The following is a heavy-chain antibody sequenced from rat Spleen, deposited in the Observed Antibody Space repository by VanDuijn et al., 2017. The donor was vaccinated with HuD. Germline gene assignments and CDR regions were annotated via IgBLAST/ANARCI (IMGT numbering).Heavy chain of an antibody. CDR1: GFSLTSYH. Sequence: QVQLKESGPGLVQPSQTLSLTCTVSGFSLTSYHISWVRQPPGKGLEWLGVIWIDGNTGYTSFLKSRLSISRDTSKSQVFLKMNSLQTEDTAMYFCARRRRVSHYFDYWGQGVMVTVSS. D-gene: IGHD1-11*01. CDR2: IWIDGNT. V-gene: IGHV2-43*01. CDR3: ARRRRVSHYFDY. J-gene: IGHJ2*01.